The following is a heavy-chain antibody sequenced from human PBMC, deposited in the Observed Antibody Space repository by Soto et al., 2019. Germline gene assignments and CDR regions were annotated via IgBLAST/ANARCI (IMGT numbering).Heavy chain of an antibody. CDR2: IYLSGTT. J-gene: IGHJ4*02. D-gene: IGHD3-3*01. Sequence: ETRSLTSAVSGYSTSGGYYWGCIRQPPGKGLEWIGTIYLSGTTYYNPSLKSRVTISVDTSKNQFSLKLSSVTAADTAVYYCAREGDDVLRFLEWLSDGGRYFDYWGQGTLVTVS. V-gene: IGHV4-38-2*02. CDR3: AREGDDVLRFLEWLSDGGRYFDY. CDR1: GYSTSGGYY.